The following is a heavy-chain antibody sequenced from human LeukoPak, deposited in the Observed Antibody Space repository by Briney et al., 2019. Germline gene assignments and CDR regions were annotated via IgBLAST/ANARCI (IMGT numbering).Heavy chain of an antibody. CDR3: ARDMGDSGYPDAFDI. CDR1: GGSISSHY. CDR2: IYYSGST. D-gene: IGHD3-22*01. V-gene: IGHV4-59*11. J-gene: IGHJ3*02. Sequence: SETLSLTCTVSGGSISSHYWSWIRQPPGKGLEWIGYIYYSGSTNYNPSLKSRVTISVDTPKNQFSLKLSSVTAADTAVYYCARDMGDSGYPDAFDIWGQGTMVTVSS.